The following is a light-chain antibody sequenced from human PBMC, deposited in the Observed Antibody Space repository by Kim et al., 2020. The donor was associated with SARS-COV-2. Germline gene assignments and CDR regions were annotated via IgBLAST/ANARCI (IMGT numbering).Light chain of an antibody. CDR2: NAS. Sequence: VSPGGSATLSCRASQNVRSLLAWYQQKPGQPPRLLIDNASDRATGIPARFSGSGSGTDFSLTISSLEPEDFAVYYCQQRSDWPLTFGGGTKVDIK. CDR3: QQRSDWPLT. CDR1: QNVRSL. J-gene: IGKJ4*01. V-gene: IGKV3-11*01.